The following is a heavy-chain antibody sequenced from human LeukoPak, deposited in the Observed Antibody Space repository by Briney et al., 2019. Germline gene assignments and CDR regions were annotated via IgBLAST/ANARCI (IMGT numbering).Heavy chain of an antibody. D-gene: IGHD2-2*01. V-gene: IGHV1-8*03. J-gene: IGHJ6*03. CDR1: GYTFTSYY. CDR3: ARGPMVPAAISPWTYYYYMDV. Sequence: ASVKVSCKASGYTFTSYYMHWVRQAPGQGLEWMGWMNPNSGNTGYAQKFQGRVTITRNTSISTAYMELSSLRSEDTAVYYCARGPMVPAAISPWTYYYYMDVWGKGTTVTVSS. CDR2: MNPNSGNT.